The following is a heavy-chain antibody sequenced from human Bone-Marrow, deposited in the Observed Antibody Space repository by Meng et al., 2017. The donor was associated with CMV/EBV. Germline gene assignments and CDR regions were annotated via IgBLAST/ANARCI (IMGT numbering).Heavy chain of an antibody. J-gene: IGHJ4*02. Sequence: GESLKISCAASGFTFSSYAMHWVRQAPGKGLEWVAVISYDGSNKYYADSVKVRFTISRDNSKNTLYLQMNSLRAEDTAVYYCARDPRWLESLDYWGQGTLVTVSS. CDR3: ARDPRWLESLDY. V-gene: IGHV3-30-3*01. D-gene: IGHD3-22*01. CDR2: ISYDGSNK. CDR1: GFTFSSYA.